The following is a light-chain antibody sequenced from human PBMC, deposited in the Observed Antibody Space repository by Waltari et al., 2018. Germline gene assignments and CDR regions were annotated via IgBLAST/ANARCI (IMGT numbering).Light chain of an antibody. J-gene: IGKJ1*01. V-gene: IGKV1-6*01. CDR3: LQDFSYPRT. CDR1: KDIRSD. CDR2: AAS. Sequence: AIQMTQSPSSLSASVGDRVTITCRASKDIRSDLGWYQQKPGKAPTLLIFAASILQSGVSSRFSGSGSGTDFTLTISSLQPDDFATYYCLQDFSYPRTFGQGTRVEF.